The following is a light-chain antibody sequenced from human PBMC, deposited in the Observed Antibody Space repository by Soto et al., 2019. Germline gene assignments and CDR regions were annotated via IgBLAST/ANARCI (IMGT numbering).Light chain of an antibody. CDR3: MQGTHWPWT. Sequence: DVVMTQSPLSLPVTLGQPASISCRSSQSLIHTDGNTYLNWFQQRPGQSPRRLIYEVSDRDSVVPDRFSGSGSGTDFTLKISRVEAEDGGVYYCMQGTHWPWTFGQGTEVEIK. CDR1: QSLIHTDGNTY. J-gene: IGKJ1*01. V-gene: IGKV2-30*02. CDR2: EVS.